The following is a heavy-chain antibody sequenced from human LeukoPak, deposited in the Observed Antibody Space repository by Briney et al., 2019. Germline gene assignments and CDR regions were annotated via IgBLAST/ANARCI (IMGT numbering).Heavy chain of an antibody. Sequence: GGSLRLSCAASGFTFDDYAMHWVRQAPGKGLEWVSGISWNSGSIGYADSVKGRFTISRDNAKNSLYLQMNSLRAEDTAVYYCARVGGVPDYWGQGTLVTVSS. CDR1: GFTFDDYA. CDR3: ARVGGVPDY. D-gene: IGHD3-10*01. V-gene: IGHV3-9*01. J-gene: IGHJ4*02. CDR2: ISWNSGSI.